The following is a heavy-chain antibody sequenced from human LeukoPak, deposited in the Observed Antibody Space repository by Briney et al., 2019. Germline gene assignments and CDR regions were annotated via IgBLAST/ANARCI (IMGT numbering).Heavy chain of an antibody. D-gene: IGHD6-13*01. J-gene: IGHJ4*02. CDR2: ISGSGGSK. CDR3: AKEWRFSSSWYQYYFDY. V-gene: IGHV3-23*01. Sequence: PGGSLRLSCAASGFTVSSYAMSWVRQAPGKGLEWISAISGSGGSKYYADSVKGRFTISRDTSTNTLYLQLNRLRVDDTAVYFCAKEWRFSSSWYQYYFDYWGQGTLVTVSS. CDR1: GFTVSSYA.